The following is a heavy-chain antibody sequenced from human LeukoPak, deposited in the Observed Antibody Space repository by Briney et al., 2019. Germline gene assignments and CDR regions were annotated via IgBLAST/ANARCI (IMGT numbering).Heavy chain of an antibody. CDR3: ARDPYGDYDFDY. V-gene: IGHV3-74*01. J-gene: IGHJ4*02. Sequence: PGGSLRLSCAASGFTFSSYWTHWVRQAPGKGLVWVSRINSDGSSTSYADSVKGRFTISRDNAKNTLYLQMNSLRAEDTAVYYCARDPYGDYDFDYWGQGTLVTVSS. CDR2: INSDGSST. D-gene: IGHD4-17*01. CDR1: GFTFSSYW.